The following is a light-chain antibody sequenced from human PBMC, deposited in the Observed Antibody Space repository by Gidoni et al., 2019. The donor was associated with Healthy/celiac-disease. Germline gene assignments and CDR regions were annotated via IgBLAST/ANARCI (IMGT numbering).Light chain of an antibody. CDR3: QQRSNWLT. CDR2: DAS. Sequence: EIVLTQSPATRAWSPGERATLSCRASQSVSSYLAWYQQKPGQAPRLLIYDASNRATGIPARFSGIGSGTDFTLTISSLEPEDFAVYYCQQRSNWLTFGGGTKVEIK. CDR1: QSVSSY. V-gene: IGKV3-11*01. J-gene: IGKJ4*01.